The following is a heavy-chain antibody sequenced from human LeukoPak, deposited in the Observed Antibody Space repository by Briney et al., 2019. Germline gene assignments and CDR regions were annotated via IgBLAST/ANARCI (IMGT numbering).Heavy chain of an antibody. V-gene: IGHV4-59*01. CDR2: IYYSGST. D-gene: IGHD3-22*01. Sequence: SETLSLTCTVSGGSISSYYWSWIRQPPGKGLEWIGYIYYSGSTNYNPSLKSRVTISVDTSKNQFSLKLSSVTAADTAVYYCARGVIYYDGIDYWGQGTLVTVSS. CDR3: ARGVIYYDGIDY. J-gene: IGHJ4*02. CDR1: GGSISSYY.